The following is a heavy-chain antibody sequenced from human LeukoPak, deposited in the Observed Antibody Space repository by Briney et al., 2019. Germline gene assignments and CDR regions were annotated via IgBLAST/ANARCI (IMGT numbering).Heavy chain of an antibody. CDR1: GYTFTGSY. CDR2: INPNSGGT. Sequence: ASVKVSCKASGYTFTGSYIHWVRQAPGQGLEWMAWINPNSGGTNYAQKFQGRVTVTSDTSISTAYMELTRLTSVDTAVYYCARDYYGSGSLRYFDLWGRGTLVTVSS. D-gene: IGHD3-10*01. J-gene: IGHJ2*01. CDR3: ARDYYGSGSLRYFDL. V-gene: IGHV1-2*02.